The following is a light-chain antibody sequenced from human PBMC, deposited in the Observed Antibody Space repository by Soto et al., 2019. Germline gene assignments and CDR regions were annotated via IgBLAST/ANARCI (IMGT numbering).Light chain of an antibody. CDR1: QSVSSY. J-gene: IGKJ1*01. Sequence: EIVLTHSPGTLSLSPGERATLSFRASQSVSSYLAWYQQKPGQAPRLLIYDASNRATGIPARFSGSGSGTDFTLTISSLEPEDFAVYYCQQRSNWPPWTFGQGTKVDIK. V-gene: IGKV3-11*01. CDR2: DAS. CDR3: QQRSNWPPWT.